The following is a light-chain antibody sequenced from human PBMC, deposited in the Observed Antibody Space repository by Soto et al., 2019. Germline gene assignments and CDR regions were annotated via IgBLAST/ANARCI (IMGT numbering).Light chain of an antibody. CDR3: SSYAGSNNLV. CDR2: EVS. V-gene: IGLV2-8*01. J-gene: IGLJ3*02. CDR1: SSDVGGYNY. Sequence: QSVLIQPPSASGSPGQSVTISCTGTSSDVGGYNYVSWYQQHPGKAPKVTIYEVSKRPSGVPDRFSGSKSGNTASLTVSGLQAEDEADYYCSSYAGSNNLVFGGGTKLTVL.